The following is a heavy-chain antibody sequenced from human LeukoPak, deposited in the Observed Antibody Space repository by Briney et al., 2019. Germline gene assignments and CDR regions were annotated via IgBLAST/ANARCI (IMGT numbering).Heavy chain of an antibody. Sequence: GGSLRLSRAACGLTFSSYSMNWVRQAPGKGLEWVSSISSSSSYIYYADSVKGRFTISRDNAKNSLYLQMNSLRAEDTAVYYCARWGGIQLWSTRFDPWGQGTLVTVSS. J-gene: IGHJ5*02. D-gene: IGHD5-18*01. CDR3: ARWGGIQLWSTRFDP. CDR2: ISSSSSYI. CDR1: GLTFSSYS. V-gene: IGHV3-21*01.